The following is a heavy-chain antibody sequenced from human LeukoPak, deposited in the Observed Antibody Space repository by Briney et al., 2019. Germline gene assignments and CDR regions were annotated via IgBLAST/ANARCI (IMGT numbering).Heavy chain of an antibody. CDR3: VGVFGDGYHYYGMDV. V-gene: IGHV4-4*07. J-gene: IGHJ6*02. Sequence: SETLSLTCTVSGGSISSYYWSWIRQPAGKGLEWIGRIYTSGSTNYNPSLKSRVTMSVDTSKNQFSLKLSSVTAADTAVYYCVGVFGDGYHYYGMDVWGQGTTVTVSS. CDR2: IYTSGST. D-gene: IGHD3-10*02. CDR1: GGSISSYY.